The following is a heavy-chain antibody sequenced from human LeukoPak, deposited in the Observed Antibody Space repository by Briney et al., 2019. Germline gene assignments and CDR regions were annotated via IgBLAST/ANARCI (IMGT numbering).Heavy chain of an antibody. D-gene: IGHD6-19*01. CDR3: ARHRKQWLGAYYYYGMDV. V-gene: IGHV5-51*01. J-gene: IGHJ6*02. CDR1: GYSFTSYW. CDR2: IYPGDSDT. Sequence: GESLKISCKGSGYSFTSYWIGWVRQMPGKGLEWMGIIYPGDSDTRHSPSFQGQVTISADKSISAAYLQWSSLKASDTAMYYCARHRKQWLGAYYYYGMDVWGQGTTVTVSS.